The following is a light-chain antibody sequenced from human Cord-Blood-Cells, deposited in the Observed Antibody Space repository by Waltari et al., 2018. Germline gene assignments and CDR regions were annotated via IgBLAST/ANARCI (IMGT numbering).Light chain of an antibody. CDR2: GAS. V-gene: IGKV3-20*01. CDR1: QSVSSSY. Sequence: EILLTQPPGTLSLSPGERATLSCRASQSVSSSYLAWYQQKPGQAPRLLIYGASSRATGIPDRFSGSGSGTDFTLTISRLEPEDFAVYYCQQYGSSPLTFGGGTKVEIK. J-gene: IGKJ4*01. CDR3: QQYGSSPLT.